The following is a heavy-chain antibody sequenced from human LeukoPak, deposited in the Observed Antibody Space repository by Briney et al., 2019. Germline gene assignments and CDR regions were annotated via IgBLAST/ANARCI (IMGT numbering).Heavy chain of an antibody. J-gene: IGHJ4*02. CDR1: AFTFSSYG. CDR3: AKEQEAVAAY. Sequence: GGSLRLSCAASAFTFSSYGMHWVRQAPGKGLEWVAFIRYDGSHKYYADSVKGRFTISRDNSKNTLYLQMNSLRAEDTAVYYCAKEQEAVAAYWGQGTLVTVSS. V-gene: IGHV3-30*02. D-gene: IGHD6-19*01. CDR2: IRYDGSHK.